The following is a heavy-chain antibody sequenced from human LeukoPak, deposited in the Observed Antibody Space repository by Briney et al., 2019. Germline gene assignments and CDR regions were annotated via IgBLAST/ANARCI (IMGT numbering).Heavy chain of an antibody. D-gene: IGHD3-16*01. CDR1: GGSFSGYY. Sequence: SETLSLTCAVYGGSFSGYYWSWIRQPPGKGLEWIGEVNHSGSTNYNPSLKSRVTISVDTSKNQFSLKLSSVTAADTAVYYCASTLGIERNDYWGQGTLVTVSS. J-gene: IGHJ4*02. V-gene: IGHV4-34*01. CDR3: ASTLGIERNDY. CDR2: VNHSGST.